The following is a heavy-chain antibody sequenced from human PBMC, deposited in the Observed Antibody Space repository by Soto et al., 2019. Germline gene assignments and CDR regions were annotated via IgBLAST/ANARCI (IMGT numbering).Heavy chain of an antibody. CDR2: IKSKTDGGTT. J-gene: IGHJ3*02. Sequence: GGSLRLSCAASGFTFSNAWMSWVRQAPGKGLEWVGRIKSKTDGGTTDYAAPVKGRFTISRDDSKNTLYLQMNSLKTEDTAVYYCTTSYCGGDCYDAFDIWGQGTMVTVSS. D-gene: IGHD2-21*01. CDR1: GFTFSNAW. V-gene: IGHV3-15*01. CDR3: TTSYCGGDCYDAFDI.